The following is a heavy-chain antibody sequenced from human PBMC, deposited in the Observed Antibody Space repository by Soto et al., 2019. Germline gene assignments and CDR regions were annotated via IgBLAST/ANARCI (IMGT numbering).Heavy chain of an antibody. V-gene: IGHV3-23*01. CDR1: GFTFSSYA. D-gene: IGHD3-22*01. CDR2: ISGSGDST. Sequence: EVQLLESGGGLVQPGGSLRLSCAASGFTFSSYAMSWVRQAPGKGLEWVSAISGSGDSTYYADSVKGRFTISRDNSKNTLYLQMNSLRAEDTAVYYCAKDVPDYYDSSGYGGGYWGQGTLVTVSS. CDR3: AKDVPDYYDSSGYGGGY. J-gene: IGHJ4*02.